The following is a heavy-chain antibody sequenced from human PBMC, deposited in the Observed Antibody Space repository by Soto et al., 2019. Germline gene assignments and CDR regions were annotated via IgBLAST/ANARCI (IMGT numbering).Heavy chain of an antibody. CDR1: GYTFTGYY. J-gene: IGHJ6*03. CDR3: ARGPVVAATKYYYYMDV. D-gene: IGHD2-15*01. CDR2: INPNSGGT. Sequence: ASVKVSCKASGYTFTGYYMHWVRQAPGQGLEWMGWINPNSGGTNYAQKFQGWVTMIRDTSISTAYMELSRLRSDDTAVYYCARGPVVAATKYYYYMDVWGKGTTVTVSS. V-gene: IGHV1-2*04.